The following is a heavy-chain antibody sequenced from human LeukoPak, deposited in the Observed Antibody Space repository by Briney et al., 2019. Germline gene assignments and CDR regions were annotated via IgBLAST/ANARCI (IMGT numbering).Heavy chain of an antibody. Sequence: SETLSLTCTVSGGSISSYYWSWIRQPPGKGLEWIGYIYYSGSTNYNPSLKSRVTISVDTSKNQFSLKLSSVTAADTAVYYCATRRITMVRGVITNDAFDIWGQGTMVTVSS. V-gene: IGHV4-59*08. CDR1: GGSISSYY. J-gene: IGHJ3*02. CDR2: IYYSGST. D-gene: IGHD3-10*01. CDR3: ATRRITMVRGVITNDAFDI.